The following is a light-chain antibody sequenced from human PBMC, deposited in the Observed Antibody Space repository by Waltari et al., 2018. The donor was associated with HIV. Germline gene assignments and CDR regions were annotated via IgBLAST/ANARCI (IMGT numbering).Light chain of an antibody. CDR1: QSVSSN. CDR2: DAS. V-gene: IGKV3-15*01. Sequence: EIEMTQSPATLSVSPGERATLSCRASQSVSSNLAWYQQKPGQAPRLLMYDASTSATGTPDRFSGSGSGTEFTLTISSLQSEDFSVYYCQQYNNWPRTFGQGTKAEIK. J-gene: IGKJ1*01. CDR3: QQYNNWPRT.